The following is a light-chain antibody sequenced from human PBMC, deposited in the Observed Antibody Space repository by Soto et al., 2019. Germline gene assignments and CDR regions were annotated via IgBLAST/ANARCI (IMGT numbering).Light chain of an antibody. Sequence: QPALTQPASVSGSPGQSITISCTGTSSDVGGYKYVSWYQQHPGKAPKLMIYEVSNRPSGVSNRFSGSKSGNTASLTISGLQAEDEADHYCSAYTSSSTIDVLGNGTKFTV. CDR3: SAYTSSSTIDV. CDR1: SSDVGGYKY. V-gene: IGLV2-14*01. J-gene: IGLJ1*01. CDR2: EVS.